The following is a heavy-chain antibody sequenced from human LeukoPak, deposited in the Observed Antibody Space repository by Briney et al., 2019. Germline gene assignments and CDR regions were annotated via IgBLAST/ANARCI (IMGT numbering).Heavy chain of an antibody. CDR1: GGTFSSYA. Sequence: SVKVSCKASGGTFSSYAISWVRQAPGQGLEWMGGIIPIFGTANYAQKFQGRVTITTDESTSTAYMELSSLRSEDTAVYYCARDGYDILTGYKLDYWGQGTLVTVSS. CDR2: IIPIFGTA. D-gene: IGHD3-9*01. J-gene: IGHJ4*02. CDR3: ARDGYDILTGYKLDY. V-gene: IGHV1-69*05.